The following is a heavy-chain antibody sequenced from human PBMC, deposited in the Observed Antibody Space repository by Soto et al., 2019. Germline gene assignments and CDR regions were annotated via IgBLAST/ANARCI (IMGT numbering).Heavy chain of an antibody. CDR2: IIPIFGTA. V-gene: IGHV1-69*12. D-gene: IGHD4-4*01. CDR1: GGTFSSYA. J-gene: IGHJ6*02. Sequence: QVQLVQSGAEVKKPGSSVKVSCKASGGTFSSYAISWVRQAPGQGLEWMGGIIPIFGTANYAQKFQGRVTITADESTSTAYMELSSLRSEDTAVYYCARVRGLKTTVSLGGFYYYGMDVWGQGTTVTVSS. CDR3: ARVRGLKTTVSLGGFYYYGMDV.